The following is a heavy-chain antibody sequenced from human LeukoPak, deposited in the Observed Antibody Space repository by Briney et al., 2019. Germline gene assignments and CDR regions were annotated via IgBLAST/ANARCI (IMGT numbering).Heavy chain of an antibody. V-gene: IGHV4-59*01. D-gene: IGHD4-17*01. CDR3: ARDYGDYDFAY. CDR1: GGSISGYY. J-gene: IGHJ4*02. CDR2: IYYSGST. Sequence: SETLSLTCTVSGGSISGYYWSWIRQPPGKGLEWIGYIYYSGSTNYNPSLKSRVTISVDTSKNQFSLKLSSVTAADTAVYYCARDYGDYDFAYWGQGTLVTVSS.